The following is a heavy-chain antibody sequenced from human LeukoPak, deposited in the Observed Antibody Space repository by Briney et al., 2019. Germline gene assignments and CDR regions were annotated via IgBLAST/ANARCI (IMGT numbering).Heavy chain of an antibody. Sequence: ASVKVSCKASGYTFTSYGISWARQAPGQGLEWMGWISAYNGNTNYAQKLQGRVTMTTDTSTSTAYMELRSLRSDDTAVYYCARDAQQGGFYYYYGMDVWGQGTTVTVSS. J-gene: IGHJ6*02. CDR3: ARDAQQGGFYYYYGMDV. CDR2: ISAYNGNT. D-gene: IGHD2-2*01. V-gene: IGHV1-18*01. CDR1: GYTFTSYG.